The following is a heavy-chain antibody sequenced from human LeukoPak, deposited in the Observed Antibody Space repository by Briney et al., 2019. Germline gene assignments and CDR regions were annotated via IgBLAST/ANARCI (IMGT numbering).Heavy chain of an antibody. CDR3: AKDYVDL. CDR1: GFTFSSYG. J-gene: IGHJ5*02. V-gene: IGHV3-30*18. D-gene: IGHD3-10*02. CDR2: ISYDGSNK. Sequence: GRSLRLSCAASGFTFSSYGMHWVRQAPGKGLEWVAVISYDGSNKYYADSVKGRFTNSRDNSKNTLYLQMNSLRAEDTAVYYCAKDYVDLWGQGPLVTVSS.